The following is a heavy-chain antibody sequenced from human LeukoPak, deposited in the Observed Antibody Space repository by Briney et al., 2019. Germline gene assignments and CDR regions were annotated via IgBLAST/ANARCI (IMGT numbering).Heavy chain of an antibody. CDR1: GYTFTSYD. D-gene: IGHD4-17*01. CDR2: MNPNSGNT. V-gene: IGHV1-8*01. Sequence: GASVKVSCKASGYTFTSYDINWVRQATGQGLEWMGWMNPNSGNTGYAQKFQGRVTMTRNTSISTAYMELSSLRSEDTAVYYCTRGFNYGDYPSSYFDYWGQRTLVTVSS. CDR3: TRGFNYGDYPSSYFDY. J-gene: IGHJ4*02.